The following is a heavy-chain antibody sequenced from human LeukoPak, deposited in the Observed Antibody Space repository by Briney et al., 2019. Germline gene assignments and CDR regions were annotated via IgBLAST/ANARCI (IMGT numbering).Heavy chain of an antibody. CDR1: GFTFSTYW. Sequence: GGSLRLSCAAFGFTFSTYWMNWVRQAPGKGLEWVANIKQDGSEKYYVDSVKGRFTISRDNAKNSLYLQMNSLRAEDTAVYYCARVRGYYDSSGYLTNYFDYWGQGTLVTVSS. V-gene: IGHV3-7*01. J-gene: IGHJ4*02. D-gene: IGHD3-22*01. CDR3: ARVRGYYDSSGYLTNYFDY. CDR2: IKQDGSEK.